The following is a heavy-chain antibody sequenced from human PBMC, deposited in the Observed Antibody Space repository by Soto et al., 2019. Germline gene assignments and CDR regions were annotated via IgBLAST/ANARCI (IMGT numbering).Heavy chain of an antibody. D-gene: IGHD3-3*01. J-gene: IGHJ3*02. CDR2: ISSSSSTI. Sequence: PGGCLRLSCAASGLTFSSHWMTWVRQAPGKGLEWVSYISSSSSTIYYADSVKGRFTISRDNAKNSLYLQMNSLRDEDTAVYYCPRGTYAFWSGYARSTFDIWGQGTMVTVSS. V-gene: IGHV3-48*02. CDR3: PRGTYAFWSGYARSTFDI. CDR1: GLTFSSHW.